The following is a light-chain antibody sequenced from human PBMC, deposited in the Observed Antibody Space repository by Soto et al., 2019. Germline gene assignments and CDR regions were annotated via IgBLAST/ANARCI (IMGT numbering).Light chain of an antibody. CDR1: QSISSW. V-gene: IGKV1-5*03. Sequence: DIPMTQSPSTLSASVGDRVTITCRASQSISSWLAWYQQKPGKAPKLLIYKASSLESGVPSRFSGSGSGTEFTLTLSSLQPDDFAPYYFQQYNSYPWTFGQGTQVEI. CDR2: KAS. CDR3: QQYNSYPWT. J-gene: IGKJ1*01.